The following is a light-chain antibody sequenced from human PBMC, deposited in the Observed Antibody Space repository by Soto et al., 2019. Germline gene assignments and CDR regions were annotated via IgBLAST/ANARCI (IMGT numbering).Light chain of an antibody. J-gene: IGKJ4*01. CDR1: QSVSGN. CDR2: GAS. CDR3: HQYNNWPPLT. V-gene: IGKV3-15*01. Sequence: EIVMTQSPATLSVSPGESATLSCRASQSVSGNLAWYQQKPGQAPRLLIYGASTRATGIPARFSGSGSGTEFTLTISSLQSVDFAVYYCHQYNNWPPLTFGGGTKVEIK.